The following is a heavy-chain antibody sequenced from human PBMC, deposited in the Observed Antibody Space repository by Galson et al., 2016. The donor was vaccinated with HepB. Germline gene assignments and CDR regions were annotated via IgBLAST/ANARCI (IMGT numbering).Heavy chain of an antibody. CDR2: VSTYNGNT. CDR3: ARGQIYWYFDL. Sequence: SVKVSCKASGYTFSNYGISWVRQAPGQGLEWMGWVSTYNGNTEYAQKQQGRVTMTTDTTTSTAYMELRSLRPDDTAVYYWARGQIYWYFDLWGRGTQVTVSS. J-gene: IGHJ2*01. CDR1: GYTFSNYG. V-gene: IGHV1-18*01.